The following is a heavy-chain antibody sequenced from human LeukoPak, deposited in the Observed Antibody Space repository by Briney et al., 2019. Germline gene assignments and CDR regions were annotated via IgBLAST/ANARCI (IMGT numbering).Heavy chain of an antibody. CDR2: IWYDGSNK. V-gene: IGHV3-33*01. J-gene: IGHJ5*02. CDR1: GFTFSSYG. CDR3: ARAAIPGNWFDP. D-gene: IGHD6-25*01. Sequence: PGGSLRLSCAASGFTFSSYGMHWVRQAPGKGLEWVAVIWYDGSNKYYADSVKGRFTISRDNSKSTLYLQMNSLRAEDTAVYYCARAAIPGNWFDPWGQGTLVTVSS.